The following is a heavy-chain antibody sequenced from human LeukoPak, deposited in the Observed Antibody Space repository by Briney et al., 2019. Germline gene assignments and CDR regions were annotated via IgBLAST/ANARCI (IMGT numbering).Heavy chain of an antibody. CDR2: INPNSGGT. J-gene: IGHJ4*02. CDR1: GYTFTGYY. D-gene: IGHD6-19*01. V-gene: IGHV1-2*02. CDR3: AINPGIAVAGGDY. Sequence: ASVNVSFKASGYTFTGYYMHWVRQAPGQGLEWMGWINPNSGGTNYAQKFQGRVTMTRDTSISTAYMELSRLRSDDTAVYYCAINPGIAVAGGDYWGQGTLVTVSS.